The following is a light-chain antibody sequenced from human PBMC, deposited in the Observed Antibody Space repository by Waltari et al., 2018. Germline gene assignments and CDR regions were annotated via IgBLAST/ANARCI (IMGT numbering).Light chain of an antibody. CDR3: QQYNIWPWT. V-gene: IGKV3-15*01. CDR2: RAS. CDR1: QSASTS. J-gene: IGKJ1*01. Sequence: ELVMTQSPATLSVSPGERASLSCRASQSASTSLAWYQQTPRQAPRLLIYRASTRAAGIPDRFSGSGSGTEFTLTISSLQSEDSAIYYCQQYNIWPWTFGQGTKVDIK.